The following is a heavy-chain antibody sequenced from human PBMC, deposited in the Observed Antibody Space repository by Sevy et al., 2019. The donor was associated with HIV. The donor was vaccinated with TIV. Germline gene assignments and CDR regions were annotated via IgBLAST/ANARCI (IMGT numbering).Heavy chain of an antibody. V-gene: IGHV1-18*01. J-gene: IGHJ4*02. CDR3: ACLNCSSTSCYIGTY. Sequence: ASVKVSCKASGYTFTSYGISWVRQAPGQGLEWMGWISAYNGNTNYAQKLQGRVTMTTDTSTSTAYMELRSLRSDDTAVYYCACLNCSSTSCYIGTYWGQGTLVTVSS. CDR2: ISAYNGNT. CDR1: GYTFTSYG. D-gene: IGHD2-2*01.